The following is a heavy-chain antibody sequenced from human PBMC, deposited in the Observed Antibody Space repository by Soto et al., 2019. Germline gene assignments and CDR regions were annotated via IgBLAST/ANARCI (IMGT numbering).Heavy chain of an antibody. Sequence: EVQLLESGGGLVQPGGSLRLSCAASGFTFSSYAMSWVRQAPGKGLEWVSAISGSGGSTYYPDSVKGRFTISRDNSKNTLYLQMNSLRAEDTAVYYCAKDRYYYDSSGYYYGTSFDYWGQGTLVTVSS. CDR2: ISGSGGST. V-gene: IGHV3-23*01. D-gene: IGHD3-22*01. CDR3: AKDRYYYDSSGYYYGTSFDY. CDR1: GFTFSSYA. J-gene: IGHJ4*02.